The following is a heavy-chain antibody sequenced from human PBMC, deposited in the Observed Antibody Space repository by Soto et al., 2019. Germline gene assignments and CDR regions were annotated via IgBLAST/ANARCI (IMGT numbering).Heavy chain of an antibody. V-gene: IGHV4-34*01. CDR2: INHSGST. J-gene: IGHJ5*02. CDR3: ARGPRIAAAGTIVWFDP. Sequence: QVQLQQWGAGLLKPSETLSLTCAVYGGSFSGYYWSWIRQPPGKGLEWIGEINHSGSTNYNPSLKSRVTISGDTSNNQFSLKRSSVTSADTAVYYCARGPRIAAAGTIVWFDPWGQGNLVTVSS. D-gene: IGHD6-13*01. CDR1: GGSFSGYY.